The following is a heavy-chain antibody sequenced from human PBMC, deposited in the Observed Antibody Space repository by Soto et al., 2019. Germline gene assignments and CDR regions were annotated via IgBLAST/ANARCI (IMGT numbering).Heavy chain of an antibody. Sequence: QVQLVQSGAEVKKPGSSVKVSCKASGGTFGSYAISWVRQAPGQGLEWMGGIIPMSGTTNYAQKFQGRFTMVADKSTSTVYMDLGTVRNDASAVYYCARGFAYSRAWFALWSQGTVVTVSS. D-gene: IGHD1-26*01. J-gene: IGHJ5*02. CDR3: ARGFAYSRAWFAL. V-gene: IGHV1-69*06. CDR2: IIPMSGTT. CDR1: GGTFGSYA.